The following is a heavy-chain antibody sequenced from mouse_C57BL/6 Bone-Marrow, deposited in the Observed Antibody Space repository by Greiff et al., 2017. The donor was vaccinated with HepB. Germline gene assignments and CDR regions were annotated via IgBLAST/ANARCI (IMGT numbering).Heavy chain of an antibody. CDR2: ILPGSGST. J-gene: IGHJ3*01. V-gene: IGHV1-9*01. CDR3: ARRRLYYGNGDWFAY. D-gene: IGHD2-1*01. Sequence: QVQLQQSGAELMKPGASVKLSCKATGYTFTGYWIEWVKQRPGHGLEWIGEILPGSGSTNYNEKFKGKATFTADTSYNTAYMQLSSLTTEDSAIYYCARRRLYYGNGDWFAYWGQGTLVTVSA. CDR1: GYTFTGYW.